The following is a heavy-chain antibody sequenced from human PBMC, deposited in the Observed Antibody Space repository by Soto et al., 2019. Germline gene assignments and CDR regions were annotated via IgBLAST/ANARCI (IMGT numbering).Heavy chain of an antibody. CDR2: INAYNGNT. V-gene: IGHV1-18*01. CDR3: ARVLPPFDP. Sequence: QVQLVQSGAEVKKPGASVKVSCKASGYTFTSYGISWVRQAPGQGLEWMGWINAYNGNTNYAQKLQGRVTMTTDTPTSTAYMELRSLRSADTAVYSWARVLPPFDPWGQGTLVTVSS. CDR1: GYTFTSYG. J-gene: IGHJ5*02.